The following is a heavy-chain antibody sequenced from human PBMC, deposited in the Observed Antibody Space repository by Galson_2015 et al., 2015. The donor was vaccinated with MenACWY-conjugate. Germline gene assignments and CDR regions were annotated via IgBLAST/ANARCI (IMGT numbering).Heavy chain of an antibody. CDR1: GFTFNNYP. J-gene: IGHJ6*02. Sequence: SLRLSCAASGFTFNNYPMSWVRQAPGKGLEWVSAISASGDSTYYVGSVKGRFTVSRDDSKHTLYLQMNSLRAEDTAVYYCAKDRDVLPAVARATYGLDVWGQGTTVTVSS. CDR3: AKDRDVLPAVARATYGLDV. V-gene: IGHV3-23*01. CDR2: ISASGDST. D-gene: IGHD2-2*01.